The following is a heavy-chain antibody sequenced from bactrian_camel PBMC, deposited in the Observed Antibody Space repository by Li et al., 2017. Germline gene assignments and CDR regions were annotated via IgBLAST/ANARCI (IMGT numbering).Heavy chain of an antibody. CDR3: AADPPGGQWYMCGNTQQDFDY. V-gene: IGHV3S31*01. CDR1: GLVLSNYA. Sequence: VQLVESGGGLVQPGGSLTLSCTASGLVLSNYAMSWVRQAPGKGLEWVSAIDVGGTTTYYADSLKGRITISRDNAKNTLYLEMNNLRPEDTAMYYCAADPPGGQWYMCGNTQQDFDYWGQGTQVTVS. D-gene: IGHD2*01. CDR2: IDVGGTTT. J-gene: IGHJ4*01.